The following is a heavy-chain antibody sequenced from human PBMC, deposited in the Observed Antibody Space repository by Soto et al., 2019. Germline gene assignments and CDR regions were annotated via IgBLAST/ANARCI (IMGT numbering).Heavy chain of an antibody. CDR2: IIPVFGLV. V-gene: IGHV1-69*01. Sequence: QVHLLLPSGAVVKKPGSSVKVSCKASGGTPSNSAISWVRQAPGQVLEWMGGIIPVFGLVKYAQNFQCRATITADDCTNTAYLEQSSLRPEDTAVYYCAASPKVVVVRRAYYGMDVWGQGNTGTVSS. D-gene: IGHD3-22*01. J-gene: IGHJ6*02. CDR1: GGTPSNSA. CDR3: AASPKVVVVRRAYYGMDV.